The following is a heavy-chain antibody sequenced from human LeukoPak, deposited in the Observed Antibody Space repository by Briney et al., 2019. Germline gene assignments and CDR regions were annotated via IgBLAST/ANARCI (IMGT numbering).Heavy chain of an antibody. V-gene: IGHV4-59*08. D-gene: IGHD5-24*01. CDR3: ARRRVEMAPITEGNWFDS. J-gene: IGHJ5*01. Sequence: KTSETLSLTCTVSGGSISSYYWSWTRQPPGRGLQWIGSTSYSGRANYNPSLKDRVTVSLDTSKNQFYLKVTSVTAADTAVYYCARRRVEMAPITEGNWFDSWGQGTPVTVSS. CDR2: TSYSGRA. CDR1: GGSISSYY.